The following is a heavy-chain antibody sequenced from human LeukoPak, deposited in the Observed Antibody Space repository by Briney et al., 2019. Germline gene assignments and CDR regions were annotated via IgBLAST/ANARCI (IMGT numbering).Heavy chain of an antibody. J-gene: IGHJ4*02. CDR2: ISSSSSYI. V-gene: IGHV3-21*01. D-gene: IGHD5-24*01. Sequence: GGSLRLSCAASGFVFSTYSMNWVRQAPGKGPEWVSSISSSSSYIYYADSVKGRFTISRDNAKNSLYLQMNSLRAEDTAVYYCARARDGYPIGYFDYWGQGTLVTVSS. CDR1: GFVFSTYS. CDR3: ARARDGYPIGYFDY.